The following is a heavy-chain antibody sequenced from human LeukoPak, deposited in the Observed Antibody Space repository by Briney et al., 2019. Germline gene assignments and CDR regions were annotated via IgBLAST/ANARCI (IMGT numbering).Heavy chain of an antibody. D-gene: IGHD6-13*01. J-gene: IGHJ4*02. CDR1: GGPISSYY. Sequence: SETLSLTCTVSGGPISSYYGSWIRQPAGKGLEWIGRIYSSGSTKYNPSLKNRVTMSVDTSKNQFSLKLSSVTAADTAVYYCARGVAAVGDFDYWGQGTLVTVSS. V-gene: IGHV4-4*07. CDR2: IYSSGST. CDR3: ARGVAAVGDFDY.